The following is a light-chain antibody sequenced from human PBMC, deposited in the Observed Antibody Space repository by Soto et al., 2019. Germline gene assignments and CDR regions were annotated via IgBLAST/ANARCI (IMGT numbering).Light chain of an antibody. CDR1: QGISNY. CDR2: AAS. J-gene: IGKJ2*01. V-gene: IGKV1-27*01. Sequence: DIQMTQSPSSLSASVGDRVTITCRASQGISNYLAWYQHKPGKVPKLLIYAASTLQSGVPSRFSGSGSGTDFTLTNSSLEPEGVATYYCQTYYSAPPTFGQGTKLEIK. CDR3: QTYYSAPPT.